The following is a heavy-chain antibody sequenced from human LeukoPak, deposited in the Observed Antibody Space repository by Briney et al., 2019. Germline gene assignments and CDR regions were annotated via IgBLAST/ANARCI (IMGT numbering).Heavy chain of an antibody. CDR1: GFTVSSNY. J-gene: IGHJ3*02. CDR3: ARDRYYDSRGLRGAFDI. Sequence: RGSPRLSCAAPGFTVSSNYMSWVRQAPGKGLEWVSVIYSDGSTYYADSVKRRFTIARDNSKNTLYLQMDSLRVEDTAVYYCARDRYYDSRGLRGAFDIWGQGTVDSVSS. CDR2: IYSDGST. D-gene: IGHD3-22*01. V-gene: IGHV3-53*01.